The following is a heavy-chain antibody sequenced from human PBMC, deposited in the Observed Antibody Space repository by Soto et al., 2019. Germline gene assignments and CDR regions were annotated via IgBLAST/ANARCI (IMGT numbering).Heavy chain of an antibody. CDR2: VSNYNGNR. D-gene: IGHD3-10*01. CDR1: GYSFTNFG. J-gene: IGHJ6*02. CDR3: ASGKMVRGPRPQYYFYFGMDV. Sequence: QVQLVQSGLEVKKPGASVKVSCKASGYSFTNFGFNWVRQAPGQGLEWMGWVSNYNGNRKYAEKFQGRVTMTTDTSANTAYMELGSLRSDDTALYYCASGKMVRGPRPQYYFYFGMDVWGQWTTLIVSS. V-gene: IGHV1-18*01.